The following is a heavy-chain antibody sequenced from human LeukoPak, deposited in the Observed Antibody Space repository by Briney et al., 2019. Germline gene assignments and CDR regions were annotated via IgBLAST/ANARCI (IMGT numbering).Heavy chain of an antibody. J-gene: IGHJ4*01. D-gene: IGHD2-15*01. Sequence: GGSLRLSCAASGFTFSSYAMSWVRQAPGKELEWVSAISGXGGSTYYADSMKGRFTISRDNSKNTLYLQMNSLRAEDTAVYYCAKAVVXRXXFDYWGQEPWSPSPQ. CDR2: ISGXGGST. V-gene: IGHV3-23*01. CDR3: AKAVVXRXXFDY. CDR1: GFTFSSYA.